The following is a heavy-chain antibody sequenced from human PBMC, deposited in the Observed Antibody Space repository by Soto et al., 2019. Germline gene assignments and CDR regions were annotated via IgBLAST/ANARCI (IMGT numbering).Heavy chain of an antibody. D-gene: IGHD6-13*01. CDR1: GDSVSSNSAA. V-gene: IGHV6-1*01. Sequence: PSQTLSLTCAISGDSVSSNSAAWNWIRQSPSRGLEWLGRTYYRSKWYNDYAVSVKSRITINPDTSKNQFSLQLNSVTPEDTAVYYCARHTRYSSSWGPYYYYGMDVWGQGTTVTVSS. CDR2: TYYRSKWYN. CDR3: ARHTRYSSSWGPYYYYGMDV. J-gene: IGHJ6*02.